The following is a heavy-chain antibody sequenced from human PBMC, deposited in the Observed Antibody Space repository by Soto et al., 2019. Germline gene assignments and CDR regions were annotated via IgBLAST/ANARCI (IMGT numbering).Heavy chain of an antibody. CDR1: GFTFSHYW. V-gene: IGHV3-23*01. CDR3: TQHTNGFYYYPYSTDV. Sequence: PGGSLRLSCVGSGFTFSHYWKHWVRQAPGKGLEWVSAISDNGGSTYFADSVKGRFTISRDNSKNTLYLQMNGLRAEDTAVYFCTQHTNGFYYYPYSTDVWGKAPTLTVSS. CDR2: ISDNGGST. J-gene: IGHJ6*03. D-gene: IGHD2-2*01.